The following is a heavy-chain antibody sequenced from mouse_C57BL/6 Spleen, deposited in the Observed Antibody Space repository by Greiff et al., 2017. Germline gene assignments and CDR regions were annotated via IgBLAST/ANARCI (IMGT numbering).Heavy chain of an antibody. Sequence: DVKLVESGGGLVQPGGSLSLSCAASGFTFTDYYMSWVRQPPGTALEWLGFIRNKANGYTTEYSASVKGRFTISRDNFQSILYRQRNALRCEDSATYYCARWDGDWYCDVWATETTVSV. D-gene: IGHD1-1*01. CDR2: IRNKANGYTT. CDR3: ARWDGDWYCDV. CDR1: GFTFTDYY. V-gene: IGHV7-3*01. J-gene: IGHJ1*03.